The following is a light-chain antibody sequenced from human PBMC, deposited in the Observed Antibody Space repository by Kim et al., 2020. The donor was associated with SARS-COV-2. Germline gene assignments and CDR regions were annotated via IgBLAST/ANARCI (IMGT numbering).Light chain of an antibody. CDR1: QGISSY. CDR2: AAS. Sequence: DIQMTQSPSSLSASVGDRVTITCRASQGISSYLAWYQQKPGKVPKLLIYAASTLQSGVPSRFSGSGSGTDFTFTISSLQPEDVATYYCQKYNSAPPTFGQGTKLEI. CDR3: QKYNSAPPT. V-gene: IGKV1-27*01. J-gene: IGKJ2*01.